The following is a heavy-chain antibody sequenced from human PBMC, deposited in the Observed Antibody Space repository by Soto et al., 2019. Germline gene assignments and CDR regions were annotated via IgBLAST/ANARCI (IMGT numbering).Heavy chain of an antibody. V-gene: IGHV3-11*01. CDR2: ISSSGGTV. CDR3: ARVSAVAGSYAMDV. J-gene: IGHJ6*02. D-gene: IGHD6-13*01. CDR1: GFTLREYY. Sequence: QVQLVESGGGLVKPGGSLRLSCGASGFTLREYYMTWIRKAPGKGLEWGSYISSSGGTVYHADSVRGRFTISRDNAKKSLDLQMNSLRAEDTAVYYCARVSAVAGSYAMDVWGQGTTVTVSS.